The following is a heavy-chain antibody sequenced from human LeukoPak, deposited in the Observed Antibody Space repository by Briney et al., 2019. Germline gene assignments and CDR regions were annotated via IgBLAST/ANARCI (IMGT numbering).Heavy chain of an antibody. CDR3: ARVPGYCSGGRCYYAFDI. CDR1: GFTLSSSA. J-gene: IGHJ3*02. CDR2: ISSSGGRI. V-gene: IGHV3-64*01. Sequence: QAGGSLRLSCAASGFTLSSSAMHWVRQAPGKGLEYVSAISSSGGRISYANSVKGRFTISRDNSKNTLYLQMGSLRAEDMAVYYCARVPGYCSGGRCYYAFDIWGQGTMVTVSS. D-gene: IGHD2-15*01.